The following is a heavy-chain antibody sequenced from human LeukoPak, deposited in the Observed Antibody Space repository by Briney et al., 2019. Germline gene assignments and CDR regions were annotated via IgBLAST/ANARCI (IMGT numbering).Heavy chain of an antibody. Sequence: GSLRLSCSASGFTFSSYAMHWVRQAPGKGLEYVSAISSNGGSTYYADSVKGRFTISRDNSKNTLYLQMSSLRAEDTAVYYCVRNYYGSGCYVFNWFDPWGQGTLVTVSS. CDR3: VRNYYGSGCYVFNWFDP. V-gene: IGHV3-64D*06. CDR2: ISSNGGST. J-gene: IGHJ5*02. CDR1: GFTFSSYA. D-gene: IGHD3-10*01.